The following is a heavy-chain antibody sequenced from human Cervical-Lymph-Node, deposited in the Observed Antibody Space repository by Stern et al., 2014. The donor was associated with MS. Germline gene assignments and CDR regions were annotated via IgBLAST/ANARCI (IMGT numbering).Heavy chain of an antibody. J-gene: IGHJ3*01. CDR3: ARATVARGAFDV. CDR2: IIPIFGVA. D-gene: IGHD4-23*01. Sequence: QVQLVQSGAEVKKPGSSVKVSCKASGGTFSSFAINWVRQAPGQGLAWMGGIIPIFGVANYAQKFQVRVTITADESTNTAYMDLNSLRSDDTAVYYCARATVARGAFDVWGQGTMVTVSS. V-gene: IGHV1-69*01. CDR1: GGTFSSFA.